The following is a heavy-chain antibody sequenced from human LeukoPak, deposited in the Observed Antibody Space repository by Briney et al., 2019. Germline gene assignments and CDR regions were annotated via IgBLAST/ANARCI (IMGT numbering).Heavy chain of an antibody. D-gene: IGHD5-12*01. J-gene: IGHJ4*02. CDR2: IIGSSGST. Sequence: GGSLRLSCAVSGFIFTNYAMIWVRQAPGKGLEWVSVIIGSSGSTFYADSVKGRFTISRDKAKNTLYLQMNSMRAEDTAVYYCAKGGYDYVEMGYFDYWGQGTLVTVSS. CDR1: GFIFTNYA. CDR3: AKGGYDYVEMGYFDY. V-gene: IGHV3-23*01.